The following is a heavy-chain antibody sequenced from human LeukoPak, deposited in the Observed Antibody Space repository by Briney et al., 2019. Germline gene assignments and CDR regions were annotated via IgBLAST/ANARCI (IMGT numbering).Heavy chain of an antibody. CDR3: ARAGYYDSSGYYQTSVADY. J-gene: IGHJ4*02. D-gene: IGHD3-22*01. CDR1: GGSISSSSYY. Sequence: SETLSLTCTVSGGSISSSSYYWGWIRQPPGKGLEWIGSIYYSGSTYYNPSLKSRVTISVDTSKNQFSLKLSSVTAADTAVYYCARAGYYDSSGYYQTSVADYWVQGTLVTVSS. V-gene: IGHV4-39*07. CDR2: IYYSGST.